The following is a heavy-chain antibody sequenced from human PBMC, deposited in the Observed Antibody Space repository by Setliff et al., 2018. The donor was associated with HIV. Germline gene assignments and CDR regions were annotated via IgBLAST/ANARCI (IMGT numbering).Heavy chain of an antibody. CDR1: GGSISSYY. V-gene: IGHV4-59*12. Sequence: SETLSLTCTVSGGSISSYYWSWIRQPPGEGLEWIGYIFYSGSTNYNPSLKSRVTISVDTSKNQFSLNLSSVTAADTAVYYCASFGRNIVVVPAAVEYFQHWGQGTLVTVSS. D-gene: IGHD2-2*01. CDR3: ASFGRNIVVVPAAVEYFQH. J-gene: IGHJ1*01. CDR2: IFYSGST.